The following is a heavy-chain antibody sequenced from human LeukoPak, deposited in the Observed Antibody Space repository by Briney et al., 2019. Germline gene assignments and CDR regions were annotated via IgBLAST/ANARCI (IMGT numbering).Heavy chain of an antibody. CDR2: IYYSGST. CDR1: VGSISSSSYY. V-gene: IGHV4-39*01. Sequence: SETLSLTCTVSVGSISSSSYYWGWIRQPPGKGLEWIGSIYYSGSTYYNPSLKSRVTISVDTSKNQFSLKLSSVTAAKTDEYACERHGDYYDSSGYYYFDYWGQGTLVTVSS. D-gene: IGHD3-22*01. J-gene: IGHJ4*02. CDR3: ERHGDYYDSSGYYYFDY.